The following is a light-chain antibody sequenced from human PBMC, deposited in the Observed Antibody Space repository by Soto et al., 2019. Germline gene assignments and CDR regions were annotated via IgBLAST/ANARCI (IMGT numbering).Light chain of an antibody. CDR2: ENN. CDR1: SGSIANNY. V-gene: IGLV6-57*04. J-gene: IGLJ2*01. CDR3: QSYDSDFVV. Sequence: NFMLTQPDSVSESPGKTLSISCTRSSGSIANNYVQWYQQRPGSAPTTVIYENNQRLSGVPDRFSGSTDGSSNSASLTISGLQTEDEADYYCQSYDSDFVVFGRGTKVTVL.